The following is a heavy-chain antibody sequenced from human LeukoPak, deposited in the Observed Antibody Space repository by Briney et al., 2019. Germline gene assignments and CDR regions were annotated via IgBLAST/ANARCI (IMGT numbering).Heavy chain of an antibody. V-gene: IGHV3-21*01. CDR3: ARGPSSSWSYYFDY. D-gene: IGHD6-13*01. Sequence: GGPWGLSCEPPGLTSITLRRNWVRKPPGKGLDWSSSISSSSSYIYYADSVKGRFTISRDNAKNSLYLQMNSLRAEDTAVYYCARGPSSSWSYYFDYWGQGTLVTVSS. CDR2: ISSSSSYI. CDR1: GLTSITLR. J-gene: IGHJ4*02.